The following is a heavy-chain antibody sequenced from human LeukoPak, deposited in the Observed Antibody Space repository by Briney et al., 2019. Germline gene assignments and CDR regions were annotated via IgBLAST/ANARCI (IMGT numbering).Heavy chain of an antibody. CDR1: GFTFDDYA. J-gene: IGHJ4*02. CDR2: ISWNSGSI. D-gene: IGHD2-21*02. CDR3: AKAPSWMVTNAYYFDY. V-gene: IGHV3-9*01. Sequence: AGGSLRLSCAASGFTFDDYAMHWVRQAPGKGLEWVSGISWNSGSIGYADSVKGRFTISRDNAKNSLYLQMNSLRAEDTALYYCAKAPSWMVTNAYYFDYWGQGTLVTVSS.